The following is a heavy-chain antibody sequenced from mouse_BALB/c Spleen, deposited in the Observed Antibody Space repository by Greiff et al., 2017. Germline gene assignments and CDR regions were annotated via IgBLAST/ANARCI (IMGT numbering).Heavy chain of an antibody. J-gene: IGHJ3*01. CDR2: ISYSGST. CDR1: GDSITSGY. D-gene: IGHD2-3*01. Sequence: EVKLVESGPSLVKPSQTLSLTCSVTGDSITSGYWNWIRKFPGNKLEYMGYISYSGSTYYNPSLKSRISITRDTSKNQYYLQLNSVTTEDTATYYCARYHYDGFAYWGQGTLVTVSA. V-gene: IGHV3-8*02. CDR3: ARYHYDGFAY.